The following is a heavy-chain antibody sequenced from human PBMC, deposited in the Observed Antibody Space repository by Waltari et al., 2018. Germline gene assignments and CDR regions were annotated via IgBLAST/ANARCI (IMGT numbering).Heavy chain of an antibody. CDR2: IYYSGST. D-gene: IGHD5-18*01. CDR3: AGGGYSYGY. V-gene: IGHV4-59*01. CDR1: GGSISSYY. J-gene: IGHJ4*02. Sequence: QVQLQESGPGLVKPSETLSLTCPVSGGSISSYYWSWIRQPPGKGLEWIGYIYYSGSTNYNPSLKSRVTISVDTSKNQFSLKLSSVTAADTAVYYCAGGGYSYGYWGQGTLVTVSS.